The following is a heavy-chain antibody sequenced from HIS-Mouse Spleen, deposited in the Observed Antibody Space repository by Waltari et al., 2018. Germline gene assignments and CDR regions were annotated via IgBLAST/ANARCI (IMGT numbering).Heavy chain of an antibody. CDR3: ARGAVAGDAFDI. D-gene: IGHD6-19*01. J-gene: IGHJ3*02. Sequence: QVQLVESGGGVVQPGRSLRLSCAASGFTFSSYAMHWVRQAPGKGLEWVAVISYDGSNKYYADSVKGRFTISRDNSKNTLYLQMNSLGAEDTAVYYCARGAVAGDAFDIWGQGTMVTVSS. CDR2: ISYDGSNK. V-gene: IGHV3-30*04. CDR1: GFTFSSYA.